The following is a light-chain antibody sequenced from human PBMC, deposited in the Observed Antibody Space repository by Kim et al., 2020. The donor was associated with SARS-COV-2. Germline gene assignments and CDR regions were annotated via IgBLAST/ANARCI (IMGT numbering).Light chain of an antibody. J-gene: IGKJ5*01. V-gene: IGKV1-33*01. CDR3: QQNDTLPLT. CDR2: DAS. Sequence: IQMTQSPSSLSASVGDRVTITCQASHDINFYLSWYQQKPGKAPNLLIFDASKLKTGVPPRFSGSGSGTYFTFTITSVQAEDIATYHCQQNDTLPLTFGQGTRLEIK. CDR1: HDINFY.